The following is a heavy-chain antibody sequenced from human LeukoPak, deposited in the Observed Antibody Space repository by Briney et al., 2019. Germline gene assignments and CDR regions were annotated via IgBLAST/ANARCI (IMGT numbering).Heavy chain of an antibody. CDR2: ISGSGGST. V-gene: IGHV3-23*01. Sequence: PGGSLRLSCAASGFTFSSYAMSWVRQAPGKGLEWVSAISGSGGSTYYADSVKGRFTISRDNSKNTLYLQMNSLRAEDTAVYYCAKDKEGPGGVVVTATFDYWGQGTLVTVSS. D-gene: IGHD2-21*02. J-gene: IGHJ4*02. CDR1: GFTFSSYA. CDR3: AKDKEGPGGVVVTATFDY.